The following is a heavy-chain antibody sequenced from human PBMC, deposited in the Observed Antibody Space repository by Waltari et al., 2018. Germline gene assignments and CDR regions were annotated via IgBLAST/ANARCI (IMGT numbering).Heavy chain of an antibody. V-gene: IGHV4-34*01. CDR3: ARRRAFWSGSFDY. CDR2: INHSGST. Sequence: QVQLQQWGAGLLKPSETLSLTCAVYGGSFSGYYWSWIRQPPGKGLEWIGEINHSGSTNSNPSLKSRVTISVDTSKNQFSLKLSSVTAADTAVYYCARRRAFWSGSFDYWGQGTLVTVSS. D-gene: IGHD3-3*01. J-gene: IGHJ4*02. CDR1: GGSFSGYY.